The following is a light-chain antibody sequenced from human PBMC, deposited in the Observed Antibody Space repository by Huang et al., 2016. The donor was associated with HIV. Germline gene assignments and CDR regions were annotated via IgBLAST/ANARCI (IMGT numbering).Light chain of an antibody. J-gene: IGKJ2*01. CDR2: EVS. V-gene: IGKV3-20*01. CDR1: QSVSSNY. Sequence: EIVLTQSPGTQSLSPGERATLSCRASQSVSSNYLAWYQQKPAQAPRLRMYEVSSRATGIPNRFSGSGPGTDFTRTSSRLEAEDFAGYYCQQYGSLYTFGQGTKLEIK. CDR3: QQYGSLYT.